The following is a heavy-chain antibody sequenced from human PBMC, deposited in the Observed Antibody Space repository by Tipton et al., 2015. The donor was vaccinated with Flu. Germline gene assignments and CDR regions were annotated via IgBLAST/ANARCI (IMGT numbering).Heavy chain of an antibody. CDR3: AKVIPELVAGLDY. CDR1: GFTFSSYA. J-gene: IGHJ4*02. V-gene: IGHV3-30-3*01. D-gene: IGHD6-19*01. Sequence: SLRLSCAASGFTFSSYAMHWVRQAPGKGLEWVAVISYDGSNKYYADSVKGRFTISRDNSKNTLYLQMNSLRAEDTAVYYCAKVIPELVAGLDYWGQGTLVTVSS. CDR2: ISYDGSNK.